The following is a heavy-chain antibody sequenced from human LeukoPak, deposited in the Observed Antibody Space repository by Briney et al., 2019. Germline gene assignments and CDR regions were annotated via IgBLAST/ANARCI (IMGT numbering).Heavy chain of an antibody. CDR1: GFTFSRYW. D-gene: IGHD6-19*01. CDR3: ARGFLAVDEDAFDI. V-gene: IGHV3-7*05. Sequence: GGSLRLSCAASGFTFSRYWMSWVRQAHGKGLEWVANIKQDGSEKYYVDSVKGRFTISRDNAKNSLYLQMNSLRAEDTAVYYCARGFLAVDEDAFDIWGQGTMVTVSS. J-gene: IGHJ3*02. CDR2: IKQDGSEK.